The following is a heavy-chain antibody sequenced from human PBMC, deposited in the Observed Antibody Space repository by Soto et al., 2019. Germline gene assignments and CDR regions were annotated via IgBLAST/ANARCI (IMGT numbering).Heavy chain of an antibody. Sequence: SETLSLTCSVSVGSVSSGSFYWSWIRQPPGQGLEWIGYIYYSGSTKYNPALKSRVTISVDTSKNQFSLNLSSVTAADTAVYYCARDTCTSGSCYSTEWGQGTLVTVSS. CDR3: ARDTCTSGSCYSTE. V-gene: IGHV4-61*01. CDR1: VGSVSSGSFY. J-gene: IGHJ4*02. CDR2: IYYSGST. D-gene: IGHD2-15*01.